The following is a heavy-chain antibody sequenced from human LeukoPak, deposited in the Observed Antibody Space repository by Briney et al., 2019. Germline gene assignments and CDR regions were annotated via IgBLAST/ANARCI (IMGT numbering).Heavy chain of an antibody. Sequence: SETLSLTCTVSGGSISSYYWSWIRQPAGKGLEWIGRIYTSGSTNYNPSLKSRVTMSVDTSKNQFSLKLSSVTAADTAVYYCARVSRSGSYYSPFDYWGQGTLVTVSS. V-gene: IGHV4-4*07. J-gene: IGHJ4*02. D-gene: IGHD3-10*01. CDR3: ARVSRSGSYYSPFDY. CDR1: GGSISSYY. CDR2: IYTSGST.